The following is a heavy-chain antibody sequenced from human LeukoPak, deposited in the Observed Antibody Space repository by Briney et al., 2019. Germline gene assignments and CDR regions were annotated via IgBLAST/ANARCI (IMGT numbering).Heavy chain of an antibody. J-gene: IGHJ4*02. D-gene: IGHD6-13*01. CDR1: GGTFNNYA. V-gene: IGHV1-69*06. CDR3: AKSSIIAAAGPYYFDY. CDR2: IIPIFGSS. Sequence: ASVKVSCKASGGTFNNYAINWVRQAPGQGLEWMGGIIPIFGSSNYAQKFQGRVTITADKSTSTAYMELSSLRSEDTAVYYCAKSSIIAAAGPYYFDYWGQGTLVTVSS.